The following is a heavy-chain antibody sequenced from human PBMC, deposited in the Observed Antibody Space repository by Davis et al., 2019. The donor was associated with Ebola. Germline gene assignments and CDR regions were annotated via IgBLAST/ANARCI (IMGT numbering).Heavy chain of an antibody. CDR1: GDSVSSNSAA. CDR3: ARAPGQQLYLVYYYYGMDV. CDR2: TYYRSKWYN. D-gene: IGHD6-13*01. Sequence: SQTLSLTCAISGDSVSSNSAAWNWIRQSPSRGLEWLGRTYYRSKWYNDYAVSVKSRITINPDTSKNQFSLKVSSVIAADTAVYYCARAPGQQLYLVYYYYGMDVWGQGTTVTVSS. J-gene: IGHJ6*02. V-gene: IGHV6-1*01.